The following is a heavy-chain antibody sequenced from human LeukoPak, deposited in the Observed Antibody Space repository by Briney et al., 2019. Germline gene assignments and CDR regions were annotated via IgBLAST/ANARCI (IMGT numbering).Heavy chain of an antibody. CDR3: ARGRRYFDWLLPPYSDY. V-gene: IGHV4-34*01. CDR1: GGSFSGYY. Sequence: SETLSLTCAVYGGSFSGYYWSWIRQPPGKGLEWIGEINHSGSTNYNPSLKSRVTISVDTSKNQFSLKLSSVTAADTAVYYCARGRRYFDWLLPPYSDYWGXGTLVTVSS. D-gene: IGHD3-9*01. J-gene: IGHJ4*01. CDR2: INHSGST.